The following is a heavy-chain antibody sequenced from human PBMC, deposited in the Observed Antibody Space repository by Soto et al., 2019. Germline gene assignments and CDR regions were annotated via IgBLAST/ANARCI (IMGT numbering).Heavy chain of an antibody. Sequence: SVKVSCKASGGTFSSYAISWVRQAPGQGLEWMGGIIPIFGTANYAQKFQGRVTITADESTSTAYMELSSLRSEDTAVYYCARWQQLERYFDYWGQGTLVTVSS. CDR1: GGTFSSYA. CDR3: ARWQQLERYFDY. V-gene: IGHV1-69*13. D-gene: IGHD6-13*01. CDR2: IIPIFGTA. J-gene: IGHJ4*02.